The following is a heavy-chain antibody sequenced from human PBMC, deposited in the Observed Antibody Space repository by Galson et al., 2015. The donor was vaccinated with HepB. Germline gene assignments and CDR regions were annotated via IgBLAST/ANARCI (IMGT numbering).Heavy chain of an antibody. CDR1: GFTFNTFA. V-gene: IGHV3-53*01. CDR2: IFSGGYT. J-gene: IGHJ4*02. CDR3: ARDWGDDSTGYYGADY. Sequence: SLRLSCAASGFTFNTFAMSWVRQAPGKGLEWVSVIFSGGYTNYADSVKGRFTISRDRSKNTLYLQMNSLRAEDTAVYYCARDWGDDSTGYYGADYWGQGTLVTVSS. D-gene: IGHD3-22*01.